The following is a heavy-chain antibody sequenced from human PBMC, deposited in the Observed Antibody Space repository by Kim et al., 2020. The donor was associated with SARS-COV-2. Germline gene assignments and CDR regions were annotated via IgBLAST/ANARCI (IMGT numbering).Heavy chain of an antibody. CDR2: ISRRGGNR. D-gene: IGHD3-10*01. CDR1: GFTFSSYG. V-gene: IGHV3-23*01. J-gene: IGHJ4*02. Sequence: GGSLRLSCAASGFTFSSYGMNWVRQAPGKGLEWVATISRRGGNRYYVDSVKGRFTISRDDANNILYLQMNSLRVDDTAIYYCAKDVDYYGSAFDSWGQGILVTVSS. CDR3: AKDVDYYGSAFDS.